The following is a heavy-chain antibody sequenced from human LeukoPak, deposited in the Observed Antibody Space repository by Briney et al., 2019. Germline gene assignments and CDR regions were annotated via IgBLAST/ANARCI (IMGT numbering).Heavy chain of an antibody. CDR2: INPNSGGT. CDR3: ARAGSGPSSQYYYGMDV. Sequence: ASVKVSCKASGYTFASFGISWVRQAPGQGLEWMGWINPNSGGTNYAQKFQGWVTMTRDTSISTAYMELSRLRSDDTAVYYCARAGSGPSSQYYYGMDVWGQGTTVTVSS. J-gene: IGHJ6*02. V-gene: IGHV1-2*04. D-gene: IGHD6-19*01. CDR1: GYTFASFG.